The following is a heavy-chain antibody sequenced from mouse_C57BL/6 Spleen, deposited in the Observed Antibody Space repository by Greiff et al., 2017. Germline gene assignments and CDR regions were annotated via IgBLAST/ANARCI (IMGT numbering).Heavy chain of an antibody. CDR1: GYSITSGYY. CDR2: ISYDGSN. D-gene: IGHD2-3*01. V-gene: IGHV3-6*01. CDR3: AMIYDGYLYYFDY. Sequence: EVQLVESGPGLVKPSQSLSLTCSVTGYSITSGYYWNWIRQFPGNKLEWMGYISYDGSNNYNPSLKNRISITRDTSKNQFFLKLNSVTTEDTATYYCAMIYDGYLYYFDYWGQGTTLTVSS. J-gene: IGHJ2*01.